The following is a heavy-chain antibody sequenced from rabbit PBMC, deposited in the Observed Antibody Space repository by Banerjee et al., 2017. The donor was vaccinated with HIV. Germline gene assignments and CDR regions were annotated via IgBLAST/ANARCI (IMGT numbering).Heavy chain of an antibody. CDR2: IAGSGSGFT. V-gene: IGHV1S45*01. Sequence: QEQLVESGGGLVQPEGSLTLTCTASGFSFSSNDYMCWVRQAPGKGLEWISCIAGSGSGFTYSATWAKGRFTISKTSSTTVTLQMTSLTVADTATYFCARDTASSFSSYGMDLWGQGTLVTVS. CDR3: ARDTASSFSSYGMDL. CDR1: GFSFSSNDY. D-gene: IGHD6-1*01. J-gene: IGHJ6*01.